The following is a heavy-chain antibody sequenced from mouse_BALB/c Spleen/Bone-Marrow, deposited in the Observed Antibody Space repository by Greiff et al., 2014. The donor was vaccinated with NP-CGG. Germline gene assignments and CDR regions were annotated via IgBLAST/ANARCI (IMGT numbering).Heavy chain of an antibody. CDR2: IDPANADT. J-gene: IGHJ2*01. Sequence: CGAELVKPGASVKLSCTASGFNIKDTYIHWVKQRPEQGLEWIGRIDPANADTKYGPKFQGKATITADTSSNTVYLQFISLTSEDTAIYYCVRAARTFDYWGQGTTLTVSS. CDR1: GFNIKDTY. D-gene: IGHD3-1*01. V-gene: IGHV14-3*02. CDR3: VRAARTFDY.